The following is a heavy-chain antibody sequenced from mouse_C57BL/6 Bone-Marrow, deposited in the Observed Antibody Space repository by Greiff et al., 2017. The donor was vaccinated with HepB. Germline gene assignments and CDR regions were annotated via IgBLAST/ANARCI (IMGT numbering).Heavy chain of an antibody. CDR1: GFNIKDDY. Sequence: VQLQQSGAELVRPGASVKLSCTASGFNIKDDYMHWVKQRPEQGLEWIGWIDPENGDTEYASKFQGKATITADTSSNTAYLQLSSLTSEDTAVYYCTTWDDYDDWGQGTTLTVSS. J-gene: IGHJ2*01. CDR3: TTWDDYDD. D-gene: IGHD2-4*01. V-gene: IGHV14-4*01. CDR2: IDPENGDT.